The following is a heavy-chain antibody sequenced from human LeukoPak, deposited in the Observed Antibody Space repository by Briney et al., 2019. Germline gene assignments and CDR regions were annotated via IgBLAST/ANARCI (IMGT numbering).Heavy chain of an antibody. CDR3: ARARRWNAAVEGWWFDP. Sequence: PSETLSLTYTVSNYSISSGYYWSWIRQSPVKGLEWIGFIYYSGSTNYNPSLKSRVTISVDTSKNQFSLKLSSVTAADTAVYYCARARRWNAAVEGWWFDPWGQGTLVTVSS. CDR1: NYSISSGYY. V-gene: IGHV4-61*01. J-gene: IGHJ5*02. CDR2: IYYSGST. D-gene: IGHD1-1*01.